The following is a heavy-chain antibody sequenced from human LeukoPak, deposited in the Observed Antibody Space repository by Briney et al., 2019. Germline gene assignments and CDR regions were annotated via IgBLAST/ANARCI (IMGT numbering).Heavy chain of an antibody. J-gene: IGHJ4*02. CDR2: IWYDGTNK. CDR1: GFTFSSYG. D-gene: IGHD6-13*01. CDR3: TRERKSGIAAFDH. V-gene: IGHV3-33*01. Sequence: GGSLRLSCAASGFTFSSYGMHWVRQAPGKGLEWVAVIWYDGTNKFHADSVKGRFTISRDNSKNTVYLQMNSLRAEDTAVYYCTRERKSGIAAFDHWGQGTLVTVSS.